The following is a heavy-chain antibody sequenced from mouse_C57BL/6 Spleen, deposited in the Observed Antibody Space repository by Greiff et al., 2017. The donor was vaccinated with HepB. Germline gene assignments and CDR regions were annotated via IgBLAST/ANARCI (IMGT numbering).Heavy chain of an antibody. CDR2: ISDGGSYT. D-gene: IGHD1-1*01. Sequence: EVMLVESGGGLVKPGGSLKLSCAASGFTFSSYAMSWVRQTPEKRLEWVATISDGGSYTYYPDNVKGRFTISRDNAKNNLYLQMSHLKSEDTAMYYCARDCYGSSYVDYWGQGTTLTVSS. CDR1: GFTFSSYA. J-gene: IGHJ2*01. V-gene: IGHV5-4*01. CDR3: ARDCYGSSYVDY.